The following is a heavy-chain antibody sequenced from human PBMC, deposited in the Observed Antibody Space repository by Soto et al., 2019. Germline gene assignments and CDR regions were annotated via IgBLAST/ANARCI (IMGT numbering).Heavy chain of an antibody. D-gene: IGHD2-15*01. CDR2: IHYSGST. CDR1: GGSISNSTYS. CDR3: ATYCAGSSCHPAREFWFDP. J-gene: IGHJ5*02. V-gene: IGHV4-39*01. Sequence: SETLSLTCSVSGGSISNSTYSWGWIRQPPGKGLEWIGTIHYSGSTYYNPSLKSRVTISVDTSKNQFSLKLNSVAAADTAMHYCATYCAGSSCHPAREFWFDPCGQGTLVTVSS.